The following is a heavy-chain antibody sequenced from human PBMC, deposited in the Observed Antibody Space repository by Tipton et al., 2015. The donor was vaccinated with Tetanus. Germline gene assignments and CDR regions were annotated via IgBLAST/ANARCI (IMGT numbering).Heavy chain of an antibody. D-gene: IGHD1-7*01. CDR1: GGSVRSGDYS. V-gene: IGHV4-61*08. CDR2: VSYSGRT. Sequence: TLSLTCTVSGGSVRSGDYSWNWIRQPPGKGLEWLAYVSYSGRTNSNYSLRSRITILQDTSKNQFSLRLTSVTAADTAVYYCARDLGTSGFHWGQGTLVTVSS. J-gene: IGHJ4*02. CDR3: ARDLGTSGFH.